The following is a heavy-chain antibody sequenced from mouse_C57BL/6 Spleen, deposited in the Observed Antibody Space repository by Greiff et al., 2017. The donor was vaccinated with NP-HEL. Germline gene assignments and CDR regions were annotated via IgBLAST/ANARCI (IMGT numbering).Heavy chain of an antibody. V-gene: IGHV1-85*01. Sequence: VKLVESGPELVKPGASVKISCKASGYSFTDYNMNWVKQSNGKSLEWIGWIYPRDGSTKYNEKFKGKATLTVDTSSSTAYMELHSLTSEDSAVYFCARERGYDYDEGYYFDYWGQGTTLTVSS. CDR2: IYPRDGST. D-gene: IGHD2-4*01. CDR3: ARERGYDYDEGYYFDY. CDR1: GYSFTDYN. J-gene: IGHJ2*01.